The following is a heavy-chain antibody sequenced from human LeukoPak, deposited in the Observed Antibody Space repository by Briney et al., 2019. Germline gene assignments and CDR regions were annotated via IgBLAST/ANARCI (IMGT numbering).Heavy chain of an antibody. CDR1: GYNFANSW. V-gene: IGHV5-51*01. D-gene: IGHD2-2*01. Sequence: GGSLKISCKGSGYNFANSWIAWVRQMPGRGLEWMGIIYPGDSDTRYSPSFQGQVTISADKSISTAYLQWTSLQASDTAMYYCARQKSRVAPADYWGQGTLVTVSS. CDR3: ARQKSRVAPADY. CDR2: IYPGDSDT. J-gene: IGHJ4*02.